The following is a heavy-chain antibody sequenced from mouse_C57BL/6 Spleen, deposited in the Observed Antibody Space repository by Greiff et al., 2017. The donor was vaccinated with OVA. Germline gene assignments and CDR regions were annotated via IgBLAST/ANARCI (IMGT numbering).Heavy chain of an antibody. D-gene: IGHD1-1*01. CDR3: ARRPYYYGSSYGYFDV. J-gene: IGHJ1*03. CDR2: ILPGSGST. V-gene: IGHV1-9*01. Sequence: QVQLKQSGAELMKPGASVKLSCKATGYTFTGYWIEWVKQRPGHGLEWIGEILPGSGSTNYNEKFKGKATFTADTSSNTAYMPLSSLTTEDSAIYYGARRPYYYGSSYGYFDVWGTGTTVTVSS. CDR1: GYTFTGYW.